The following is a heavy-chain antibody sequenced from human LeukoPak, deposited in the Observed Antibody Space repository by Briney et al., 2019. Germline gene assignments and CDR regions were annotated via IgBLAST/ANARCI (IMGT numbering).Heavy chain of an antibody. CDR1: GGSISSSSFH. CDR3: FDY. CDR2: IYYSKNT. J-gene: IGHJ4*02. Sequence: SGTLSLTCIVSGGSISSSSFHWGWIRQPPGKGLEWIGSIYYSKNTYYNPSLKSRVTISADTSKNQFSLTLGSVSATDTAVYGYFDYWGQGTLVTVTS. V-gene: IGHV4-39*01.